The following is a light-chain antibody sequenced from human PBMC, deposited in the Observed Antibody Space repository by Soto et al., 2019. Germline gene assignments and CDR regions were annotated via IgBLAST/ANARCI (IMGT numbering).Light chain of an antibody. CDR3: SSYTSSSTLEGV. J-gene: IGLJ2*01. CDR2: EVS. V-gene: IGLV2-14*01. CDR1: SSDVGGYNY. Sequence: QSALTQPASVSGSPGQSITIPCTGTSSDVGGYNYVSWYQQHPGKAPKLMIYEVSNRPSGVSNRFSGSKSGNTASLTISGLQAEDEADYYCSSYTSSSTLEGVFGGGTKLTVL.